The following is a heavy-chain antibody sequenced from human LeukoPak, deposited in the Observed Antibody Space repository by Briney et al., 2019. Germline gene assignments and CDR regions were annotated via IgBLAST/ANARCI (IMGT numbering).Heavy chain of an antibody. D-gene: IGHD6-13*01. V-gene: IGHV3-66*03. CDR2: IYSDNT. CDR3: ANWPELRSSSSWFYY. J-gene: IGHJ4*02. Sequence: GGSLRLSCTVSGFTVSSNSMSWVRQAPGKGLEWVSFIYSDNTHYSDSVKGRFTISRDNSKNTLYLQMNSLRAEDTAVYYCANWPELRSSSSWFYYWGQGTLITVSS. CDR1: GFTVSSNS.